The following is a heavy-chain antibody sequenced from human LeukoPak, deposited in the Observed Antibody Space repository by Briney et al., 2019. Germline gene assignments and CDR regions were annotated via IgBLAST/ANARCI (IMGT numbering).Heavy chain of an antibody. CDR2: IIPIFGIA. CDR3: ARDLYCSGGSCEPSFDY. CDR1: GGTFSSYA. D-gene: IGHD2-15*01. V-gene: IGHV1-69*04. Sequence: GASVKVSCKASGGTFSSYAISWVRQAPGQGLEWMGRIIPIFGIANYAQKFQGRVTITADKSTSTAYMELSSLRSEDTAVYYCARDLYCSGGSCEPSFDYWGQGTLVTVSS. J-gene: IGHJ4*02.